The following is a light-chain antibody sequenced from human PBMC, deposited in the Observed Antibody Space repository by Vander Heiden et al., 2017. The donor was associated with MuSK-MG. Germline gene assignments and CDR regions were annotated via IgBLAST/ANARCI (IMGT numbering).Light chain of an antibody. CDR3: MQALQTPLT. CDR1: QSLLHSNGYNY. CDR2: LGS. Sequence: DIVMTQSTLSLPVTPGEPAPISCRSSQSLLHSNGYNYLDWYLQKPGQSPQLLIYLGSNRASGVPDRFSGSGSGTDFTLKISRVEAEDVGVYYCMQALQTPLTFGPGTKVDIK. J-gene: IGKJ3*01. V-gene: IGKV2-28*01.